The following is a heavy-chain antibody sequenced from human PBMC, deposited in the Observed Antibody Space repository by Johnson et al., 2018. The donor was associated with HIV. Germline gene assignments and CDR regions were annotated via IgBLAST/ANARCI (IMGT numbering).Heavy chain of an antibody. Sequence: QVQLVESGGGVVQPGRSLRLSCAASGFTFSSYAMHWVRQAPGKGLEWVAVISYDGSNKYYADSVKGRFTISRDNSKNTLYLQMNSLRAEGTAVYYCARRGRRADDAFDIWGQGTMVTVSS. J-gene: IGHJ3*02. CDR2: ISYDGSNK. V-gene: IGHV3-30*04. CDR3: ARRGRRADDAFDI. CDR1: GFTFSSYA. D-gene: IGHD3-16*01.